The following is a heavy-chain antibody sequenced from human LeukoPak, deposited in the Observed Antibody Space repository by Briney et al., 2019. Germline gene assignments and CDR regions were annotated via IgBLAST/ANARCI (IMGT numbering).Heavy chain of an antibody. D-gene: IGHD3-3*01. V-gene: IGHV4-61*02. Sequence: SETLSLTCTVSGGSISSGSYYWSWIRQPAGKGLEWIGRIYTSGSTNYSPSLKSRVTISVDTSKNQFSLKLSSVTAADTAVYYCARGLTYYDFWNGYYPILYFDYWGQGTLVTVSS. J-gene: IGHJ4*02. CDR1: GGSISSGSYY. CDR2: IYTSGST. CDR3: ARGLTYYDFWNGYYPILYFDY.